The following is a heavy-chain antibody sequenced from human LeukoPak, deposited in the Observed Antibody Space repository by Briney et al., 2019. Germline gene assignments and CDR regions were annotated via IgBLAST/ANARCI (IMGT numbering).Heavy chain of an antibody. CDR3: ARWGATVNAFDV. V-gene: IGHV1-69*13. CDR2: IIPIFGTA. J-gene: IGHJ3*01. CDR1: GGTFSSYA. Sequence: GASVKVSCKASGGTFSSYAISWVRQAPGQGLEWMGGIIPIFGTANYAQKFQGRVTITADESTSTAYMELSSLRSEDTAVYYCARWGATVNAFDVWGQGTLVTVSS. D-gene: IGHD1-26*01.